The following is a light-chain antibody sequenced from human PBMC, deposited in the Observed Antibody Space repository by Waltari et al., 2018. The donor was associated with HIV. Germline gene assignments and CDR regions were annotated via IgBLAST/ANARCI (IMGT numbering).Light chain of an antibody. Sequence: QPVFTQPPSASGTPGHGVTISGSGSTSNIGISTVYCYQHLPGMAPKLLIYRNNRRPSGIPDRFSGSRYGTSASLAISGLRSEDEADYYCATWDDSLIWVFGGGTKLTVL. CDR1: TSNIGIST. V-gene: IGLV1-47*01. CDR3: ATWDDSLIWV. CDR2: RNN. J-gene: IGLJ3*02.